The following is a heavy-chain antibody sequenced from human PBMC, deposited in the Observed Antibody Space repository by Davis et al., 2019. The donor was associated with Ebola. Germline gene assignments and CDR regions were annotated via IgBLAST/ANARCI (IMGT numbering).Heavy chain of an antibody. Sequence: ASVKVSCKASGYTFTAYYIHWVRQAPGQGLEWMGVIDPSGGSTSYAQKFQGRVTMTRDTSTSTVYMELNSLRSEDTAVYYCAGGGGYTDWLSPFWRYWGQGTLVTVPS. CDR3: AGGGGYTDWLSPFWRY. CDR2: IDPSGGST. D-gene: IGHD3-9*01. J-gene: IGHJ4*02. V-gene: IGHV1-46*01. CDR1: GYTFTAYY.